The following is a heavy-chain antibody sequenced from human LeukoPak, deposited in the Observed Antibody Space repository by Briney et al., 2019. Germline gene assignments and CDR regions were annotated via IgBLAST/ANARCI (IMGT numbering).Heavy chain of an antibody. D-gene: IGHD3-22*01. Sequence: GGSLRLSCAACGFTFDDYGMSWVRQAPGKGLEWVSGINWNGGSTGYADSVKGRFTISRDNAKNSLYLQMNSLRAEDTALYYCARDLTTGWDRYYFDYWGQGTLVTVSS. V-gene: IGHV3-20*04. CDR2: INWNGGST. J-gene: IGHJ4*02. CDR3: ARDLTTGWDRYYFDY. CDR1: GFTFDDYG.